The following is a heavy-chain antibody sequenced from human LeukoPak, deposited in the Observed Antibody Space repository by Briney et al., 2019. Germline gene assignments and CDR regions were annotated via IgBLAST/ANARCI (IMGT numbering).Heavy chain of an antibody. CDR2: IYYSGST. CDR3: ARHVKGIYCSGGSCYSGLDY. D-gene: IGHD2-15*01. J-gene: IGHJ4*02. Sequence: SETLSLTCTVSGGSISSYYWSWIRQPPGKGLEWIGYIYYSGSTNYNPSLKSRVTISVDTSKNQFSLKLSSVTAADTAVYYCARHVKGIYCSGGSCYSGLDYWGQGTLVTVSS. CDR1: GGSISSYY. V-gene: IGHV4-59*08.